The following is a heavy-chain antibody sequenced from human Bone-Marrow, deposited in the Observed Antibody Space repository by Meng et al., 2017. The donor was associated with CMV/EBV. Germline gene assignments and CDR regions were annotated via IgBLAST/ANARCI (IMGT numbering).Heavy chain of an antibody. V-gene: IGHV3-49*04. J-gene: IGHJ4*02. CDR2: IRTKPYGGTT. CDR3: ARHVGATDYFDY. CDR1: GLTFGDYA. D-gene: IGHD1-26*01. Sequence: GGSLRLSCTASGLTFGDYAMSWVRQAPGKGLEWVGFIRTKPYGGTTEYAASVKGRFTISRDDSKSIAYLQVNSLKASDTAMYYCARHVGATDYFDYWGQGTLVTVSS.